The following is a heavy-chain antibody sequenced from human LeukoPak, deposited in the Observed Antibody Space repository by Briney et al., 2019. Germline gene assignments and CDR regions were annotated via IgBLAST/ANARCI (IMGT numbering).Heavy chain of an antibody. V-gene: IGHV4-34*01. Sequence: SETLSLTCAVYGGSFSGYYWSWIRQPPGKGLEWIGEINHSGSTNYNPSLKSRVTMSVDTSKNQFSLKLSSVTAADTAVYYCAGGGYNRNGWALAFDYWGQGTLVTVSS. CDR1: GGSFSGYY. J-gene: IGHJ4*02. CDR2: INHSGST. CDR3: AGGGYNRNGWALAFDY. D-gene: IGHD1-1*01.